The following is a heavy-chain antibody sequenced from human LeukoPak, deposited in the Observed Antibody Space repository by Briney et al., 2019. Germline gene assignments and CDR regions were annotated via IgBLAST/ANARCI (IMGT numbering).Heavy chain of an antibody. CDR2: IIPIFGTA. J-gene: IGHJ6*03. Sequence: GASVKVSCKASGGTFSSYAISWVRQAPGQGLEWMGGIIPIFGTANYAQKFQGRVTITTDESTSTAYMELSSLRSEDTAVYYCARESSGGSSSYYYYYYMDVWGKGTTVTVSS. CDR1: GGTFSSYA. D-gene: IGHD6-13*01. CDR3: ARESSGGSSSYYYYYYMDV. V-gene: IGHV1-69*05.